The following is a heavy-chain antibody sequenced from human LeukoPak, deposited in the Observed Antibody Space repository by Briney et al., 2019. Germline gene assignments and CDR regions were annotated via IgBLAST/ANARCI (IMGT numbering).Heavy chain of an antibody. V-gene: IGHV4-59*01. J-gene: IGHJ6*02. Sequence: PSETLSLTCAVSGASISHYSWRWIRQPPGKGLEWIGDIYASGSTSYNPSHTGRVTTSKDTSKNHFSLKLISVTAADTAVYYCARAVAGTKSYGMDVWGQGTTVTVSS. CDR1: GASISHYS. CDR3: ARAVAGTKSYGMDV. CDR2: IYASGST. D-gene: IGHD6-19*01.